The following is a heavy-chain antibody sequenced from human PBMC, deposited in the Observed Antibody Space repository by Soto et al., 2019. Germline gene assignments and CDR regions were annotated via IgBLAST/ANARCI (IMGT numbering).Heavy chain of an antibody. J-gene: IGHJ4*02. Sequence: SVKVSCKASGGTFSSYTISWVRQAPGQGLEWMGRIIPILGIANYAQKFQGRVTITADKSTSTAYMELSGLRSEDTAVYYCASGGRIVVVPAAMGYFDYWGQGTLVTVSS. CDR2: IIPILGIA. D-gene: IGHD2-2*01. V-gene: IGHV1-69*02. CDR3: ASGGRIVVVPAAMGYFDY. CDR1: GGTFSSYT.